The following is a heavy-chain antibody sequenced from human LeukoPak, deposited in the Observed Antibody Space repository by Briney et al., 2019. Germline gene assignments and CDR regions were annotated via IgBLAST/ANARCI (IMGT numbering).Heavy chain of an antibody. V-gene: IGHV3-48*03. CDR3: ARDYYDSSGYDMRFDP. CDR2: ISSSGSTI. CDR1: GFTFSRYE. Sequence: GGSLRLSCAASGFTFSRYEMNWVRQAPGKGLEWVSYISSSGSTIYYADSVKGRFTISRDNAKNSLYLQMNSLRAEDTAVYYCARDYYDSSGYDMRFDPWGQGTLVTVSS. J-gene: IGHJ5*02. D-gene: IGHD3-22*01.